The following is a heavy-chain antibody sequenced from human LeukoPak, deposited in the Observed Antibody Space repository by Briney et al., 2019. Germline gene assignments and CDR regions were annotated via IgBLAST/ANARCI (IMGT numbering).Heavy chain of an antibody. J-gene: IGHJ4*02. CDR3: ARDLVQ. V-gene: IGHV3-66*01. CDR2: INSDDST. CDR1: GFTSRTNY. Sequence: PGGSLRLSCAASGFTSRTNYMSWAGQAPGKGLEWVSRINSDDSTDYADSVTGRFTISRDNSKNTLYLQMNTLRGEDTAVYFCARDLVQWGQGTLVTVSS.